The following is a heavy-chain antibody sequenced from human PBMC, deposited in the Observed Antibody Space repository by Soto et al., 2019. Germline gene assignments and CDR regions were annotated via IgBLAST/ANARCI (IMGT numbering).Heavy chain of an antibody. CDR3: ARDPGVAARYDVGSGYPDPQRFPDY. V-gene: IGHV1-18*01. D-gene: IGHD3-3*01. CDR2: ISAYNGNT. J-gene: IGHJ4*02. Sequence: ASVKVSCKASGYTFTSYGISWVRQAPGQGLEWMGWISAYNGNTNYAQKLQGRVTMTTDTSTSTAYMELRSLRSDDTAVYYCARDPGVAARYDVGSGYPDPQRFPDYWGQGTLVTVSS. CDR1: GYTFTSYG.